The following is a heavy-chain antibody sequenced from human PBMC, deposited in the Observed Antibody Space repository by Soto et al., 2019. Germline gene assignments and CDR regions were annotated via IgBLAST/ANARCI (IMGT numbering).Heavy chain of an antibody. D-gene: IGHD1-26*01. Sequence: EVQVVASGGGLVKPGGSLRLSCNFTFSMYSMNWVRQAPGKGLEWVASISSGSAFIKYADSVKGRFSISRDNAKNSVSLQMHSLRAEDTAMYYCTRDQGGSYDSWFDPWGRGTLVTVSS. J-gene: IGHJ5*02. CDR2: ISSGSAFI. V-gene: IGHV3-21*01. CDR3: TRDQGGSYDSWFDP. CDR1: TFSMYS.